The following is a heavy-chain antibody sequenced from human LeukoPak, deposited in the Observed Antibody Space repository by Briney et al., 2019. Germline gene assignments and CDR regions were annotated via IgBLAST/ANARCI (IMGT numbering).Heavy chain of an antibody. CDR2: ISGSGGRT. Sequence: PGGSLRLSCAASGFTFSSYAMSWVRQAPGKGLEWVSAISGSGGRTYYADPVKGRFTISRDNSKNTLYLQMNSLRAEDTAVYYCARGVDILTGYPFRWGQGTLVTVSS. V-gene: IGHV3-23*01. D-gene: IGHD3-9*01. J-gene: IGHJ4*02. CDR1: GFTFSSYA. CDR3: ARGVDILTGYPFR.